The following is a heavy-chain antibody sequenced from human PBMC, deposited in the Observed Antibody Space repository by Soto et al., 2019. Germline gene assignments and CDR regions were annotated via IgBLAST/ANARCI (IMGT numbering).Heavy chain of an antibody. CDR2: ISYDGSNK. Sequence: GGSLELSRAACGFTLSSYGMHWVLQAPGKGLEWVAVISYDGSNKYYADSVKGRFTISRDNSKNTLYLQMNSLRAEDTAVYYCAKDQSWDSSRWYPGAGYYYGMDVWGQGTTVNVSS. J-gene: IGHJ6*02. V-gene: IGHV3-30*18. D-gene: IGHD6-13*01. CDR1: GFTLSSYG. CDR3: AKDQSWDSSRWYPGAGYYYGMDV.